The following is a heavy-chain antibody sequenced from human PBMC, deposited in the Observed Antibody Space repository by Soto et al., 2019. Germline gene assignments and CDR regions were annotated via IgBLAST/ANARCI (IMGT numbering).Heavy chain of an antibody. V-gene: IGHV3-48*02. CDR3: ASPLDRYSSGWV. Sequence: PGGSLRLSCAASGFTFSSYSMNWVRQAPGKGLEWVSYISSSSSTIYYADSVKGRFTISRDNAKNSLYLQMNSLRDEDTAVYYCASPLDRYSSGWVWGQGTLLTVSS. CDR2: ISSSSSTI. J-gene: IGHJ4*02. D-gene: IGHD6-19*01. CDR1: GFTFSSYS.